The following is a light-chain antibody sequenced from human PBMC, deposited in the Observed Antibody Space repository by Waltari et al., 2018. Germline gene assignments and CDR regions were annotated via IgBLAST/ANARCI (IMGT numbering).Light chain of an antibody. J-gene: IGKJ1*01. CDR2: DAS. V-gene: IGKV3-11*01. CDR1: QRVSSS. CDR3: QQRSDWWT. Sequence: EIVLTQSPATLSLSPGENATLSCRASQRVSSSLAWYQQKPGQAPRLPIYDASNRATGVPARFSGSGSGTDFTLTISSLEPEDFAVYYCQQRSDWWTFGQGTKVEIK.